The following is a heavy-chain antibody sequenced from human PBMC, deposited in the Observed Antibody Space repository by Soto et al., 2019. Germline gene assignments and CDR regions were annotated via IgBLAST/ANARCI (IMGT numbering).Heavy chain of an antibody. J-gene: IGHJ4*02. Sequence: GGSLRLSCAASGFTFSSYAMSWVRQAPGKWLEWVSAISGSGGSTYYADSVKGRFTISRDNSKNTLYLQMNSLRAEDTAVYYCAKWIVYYYDSSGYFAYWGQGTLDNVSS. CDR2: ISGSGGST. CDR3: AKWIVYYYDSSGYFAY. V-gene: IGHV3-23*01. D-gene: IGHD3-22*01. CDR1: GFTFSSYA.